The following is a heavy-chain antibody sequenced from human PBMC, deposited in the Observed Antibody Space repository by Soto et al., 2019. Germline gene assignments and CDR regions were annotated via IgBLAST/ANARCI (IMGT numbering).Heavy chain of an antibody. CDR3: ARDEALEPVPAAINYFDY. CDR1: GGTFSSYT. V-gene: IGHV1-69*08. Sequence: VQLVQSGAEVKKPGSSVKVSCKASGGTFSSYTISWVRQAPGQGLEWMGRIIPILGIANYAQKFQGRVTITADKSTSTAYMELSSLRSEDTAVYYCARDEALEPVPAAINYFDYWGQGTLVTVSS. D-gene: IGHD2-2*02. J-gene: IGHJ4*02. CDR2: IIPILGIA.